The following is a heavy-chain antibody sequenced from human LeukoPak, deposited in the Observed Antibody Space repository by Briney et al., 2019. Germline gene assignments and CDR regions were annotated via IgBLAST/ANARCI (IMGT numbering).Heavy chain of an antibody. CDR2: IYYSGTT. J-gene: IGHJ6*03. V-gene: IGHV4-39*01. D-gene: IGHD1-14*01. Sequence: KASETLSLTCTVSGGSIRSGDDYWGWIRQPPGKGLEWIGNIYYSGTTYYNPSLKSRITISVYTSKNQFSLKLSSVTAADTAVFYCARRRISQGYYMDVWGKGTTVTVSS. CDR3: ARRRISQGYYMDV. CDR1: GGSIRSGDDY.